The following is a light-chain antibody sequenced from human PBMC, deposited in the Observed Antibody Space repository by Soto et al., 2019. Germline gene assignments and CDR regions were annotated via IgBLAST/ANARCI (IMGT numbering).Light chain of an antibody. CDR2: DVS. CDR3: SSYTSSSTLYVV. V-gene: IGLV2-14*01. CDR1: SSDVGGYNY. Sequence: QSALTQPASVSGSPGQSITISCTGTSSDVGGYNYVSWYQQHPVKAPKLMMYDVSNRPSGVSNRFSGSKSGNTASLTISGLQAEDEADYYCSSYTSSSTLYVVFGGGTKLTVL. J-gene: IGLJ2*01.